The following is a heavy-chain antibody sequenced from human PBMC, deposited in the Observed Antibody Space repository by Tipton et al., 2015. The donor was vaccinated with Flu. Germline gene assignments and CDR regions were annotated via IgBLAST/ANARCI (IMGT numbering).Heavy chain of an antibody. CDR3: AKDILYSSSWYLDL. Sequence: SLRLSCAASGFSLSSYWVSWVRQAPGKGLEWVGNINQDGSEKYSVDSVRGRFTITRDNAKNSVDLQMNSLRAEDTAVYYCAKDILYSSSWYLDLWGRGTLVTVSS. D-gene: IGHD6-13*01. J-gene: IGHJ2*01. CDR2: INQDGSEK. CDR1: GFSLSSYW. V-gene: IGHV3-7*01.